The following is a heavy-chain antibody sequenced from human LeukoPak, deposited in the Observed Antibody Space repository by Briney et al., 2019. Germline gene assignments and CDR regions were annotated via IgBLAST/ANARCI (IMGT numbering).Heavy chain of an antibody. CDR2: IYYSGNT. D-gene: IGHD6-6*01. CDR1: RGSVNSNSYY. J-gene: IGHJ4*02. V-gene: IGHV4-39*07. CDR3: ARDHEVSSSSFDY. Sequence: SETLSLTCTVSRGSVNSNSYYWGWIRQPPGKGLEWIGTIYYSGNTYYNPSLESRVTISVDTSKNQFSLKLSSVTAADTAVYYCARDHEVSSSSFDYWGQGTLVTVSS.